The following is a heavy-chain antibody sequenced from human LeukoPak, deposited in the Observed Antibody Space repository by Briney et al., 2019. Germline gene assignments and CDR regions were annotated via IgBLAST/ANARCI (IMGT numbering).Heavy chain of an antibody. D-gene: IGHD2-15*01. Sequence: GGSLRLSCAASGFSFSSYWMSWVRQAPGKGLEWVANIKQDGGEKYYVDSVKGRFTISRDNAKNSLYLQMNSLRAGDTAVYYCAGVLPGGYYYYGMDVWGQGTTVTVSS. CDR1: GFSFSSYW. J-gene: IGHJ6*02. CDR2: IKQDGGEK. CDR3: AGVLPGGYYYYGMDV. V-gene: IGHV3-7*01.